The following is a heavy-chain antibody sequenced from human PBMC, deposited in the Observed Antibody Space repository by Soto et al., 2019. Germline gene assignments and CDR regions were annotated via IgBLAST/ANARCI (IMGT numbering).Heavy chain of an antibody. CDR1: GGSISSSSYY. J-gene: IGHJ4*02. CDR2: IYYSGST. D-gene: IGHD1-26*01. Sequence: SETLSLTCTVSGGSISSSSYYWGWIRQPPGKGLEWIGNIYYSGSTYYNPSLKSRVTISVDTSKNQFSLKLSSVTAADTAVYYCARHRELHYFDYWGQGTLVTVSS. V-gene: IGHV4-39*01. CDR3: ARHRELHYFDY.